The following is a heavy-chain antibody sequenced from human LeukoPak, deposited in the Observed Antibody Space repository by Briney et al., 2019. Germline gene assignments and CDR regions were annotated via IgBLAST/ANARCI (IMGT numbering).Heavy chain of an antibody. V-gene: IGHV3-11*01. D-gene: IGHD4-17*01. J-gene: IGHJ5*02. Sequence: PGGSLRLSCAASGFTFSDYYVSWIRQAPGKGLEWVSYISSSGSTIYYADSVKGRFTISRDNAKNSLYLQMNSLRAEDTAVYYCASLPTTVTTRNWFDPWGQGTLVTVSS. CDR1: GFTFSDYY. CDR3: ASLPTTVTTRNWFDP. CDR2: ISSSGSTI.